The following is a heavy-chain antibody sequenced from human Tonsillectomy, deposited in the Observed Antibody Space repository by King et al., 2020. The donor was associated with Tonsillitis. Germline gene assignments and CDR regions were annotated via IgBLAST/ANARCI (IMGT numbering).Heavy chain of an antibody. D-gene: IGHD7-27*01. Sequence: QLVESGGAFVQPGGSLRLSCAASQFTFSRFGMTWVRQAPGKXLEWXAAIXGRGDTTYYAESVXGRFTVSRDNSMNTMYVEMNSLRVQDTAVYYCAKGLDVWGPYGLDVWGQXXXVTVAS. CDR2: IXGRGDTT. CDR3: AKGLDVWGPYGLDV. CDR1: QFTFSRFG. J-gene: IGHJ6*02. V-gene: IGHV3-23*04.